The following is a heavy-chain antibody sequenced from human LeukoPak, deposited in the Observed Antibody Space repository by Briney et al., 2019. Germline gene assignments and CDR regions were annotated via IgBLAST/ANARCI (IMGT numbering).Heavy chain of an antibody. Sequence: GESLELSRQGSGFSLTRYWIGGVGPMARKGLAWMGIIYPADSDTRYSPSLQGQVTISADKSISTAYLQWSSLKASDTAMYYCARRWEYSSSWYLFDYWGQGTLVTVSS. CDR3: ARRWEYSSSWYLFDY. CDR2: IYPADSDT. V-gene: IGHV5-51*01. J-gene: IGHJ4*02. CDR1: GFSLTRYW. D-gene: IGHD6-13*01.